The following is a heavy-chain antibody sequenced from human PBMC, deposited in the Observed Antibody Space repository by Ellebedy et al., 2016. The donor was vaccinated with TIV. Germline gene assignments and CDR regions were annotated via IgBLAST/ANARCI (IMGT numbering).Heavy chain of an antibody. J-gene: IGHJ2*01. D-gene: IGHD1-7*01. Sequence: SETLSLTCAAYGGSFSDYYWSWIRQPPGKGLEWIGEINHSGSTNYNPSLKSRVTISADTSKNQFSLKLSSGTAADTAVFYCARRGTTTIRPNWYFDLWGRGTLVTVSS. CDR1: GGSFSDYY. V-gene: IGHV4-34*01. CDR2: INHSGST. CDR3: ARRGTTTIRPNWYFDL.